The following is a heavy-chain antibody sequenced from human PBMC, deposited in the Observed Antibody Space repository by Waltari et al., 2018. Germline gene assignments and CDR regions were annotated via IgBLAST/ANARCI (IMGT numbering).Heavy chain of an antibody. CDR3: AGVRYDCSCGSRYAVDY. V-gene: IGHV1-2*06. J-gene: IGHJ4*02. D-gene: IGHD2-15*01. CDR2: INPYSGGT. Sequence: QVQLVQSGAEVKKPGASVKVSGKASGDTFTGYYMQWGRRGPGTGLEWRGRINPYSGGTNYAQKFQGRVTMNRETSISAAYMEISRLRSDGTAVYYCAGVRYDCSCGSRYAVDYWGQGTLVTVSS. CDR1: GDTFTGYY.